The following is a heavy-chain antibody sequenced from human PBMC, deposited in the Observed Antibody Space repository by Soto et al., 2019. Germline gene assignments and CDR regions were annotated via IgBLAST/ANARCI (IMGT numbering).Heavy chain of an antibody. Sequence: EVQLLESGGGLVQPGGSLRLSCAASGFSFRNYAMSWVRQAPGKGLEWISTLTGSSSNTYYAYSVKGRFAISRDNSRNTLYLQMHSLTAEDTAVYYCANGRSTYGLLTHDYWGQGTLVTVSS. J-gene: IGHJ4*02. CDR3: ANGRSTYGLLTHDY. V-gene: IGHV3-23*01. CDR1: GFSFRNYA. CDR2: LTGSSSNT. D-gene: IGHD5-18*01.